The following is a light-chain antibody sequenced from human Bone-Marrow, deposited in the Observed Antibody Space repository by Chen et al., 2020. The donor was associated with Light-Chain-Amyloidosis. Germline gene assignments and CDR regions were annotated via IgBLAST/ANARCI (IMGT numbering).Light chain of an antibody. CDR2: EDD. CDR3: QSYRGSNQGL. Sequence: NFMLTQPHSVSESPGKTVIISCTRSSGSIATNYVQRYQQRPGSSPTTVIYEDDQRPSGVPDRFAGAVDRSSGAASLTIAGLKTEDEGGYDCQSYRGSNQGLFGGGAKLPVL. J-gene: IGLJ3*02. CDR1: SGSIATNY. V-gene: IGLV6-57*01.